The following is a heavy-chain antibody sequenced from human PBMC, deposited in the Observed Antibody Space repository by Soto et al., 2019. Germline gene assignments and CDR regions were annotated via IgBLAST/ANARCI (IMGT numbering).Heavy chain of an antibody. J-gene: IGHJ5*02. Sequence: XGTLYITCTVSGGSISNYYWSWIRQPPGKGLEWIGYIYYSGSTNYNPSLKSRVTMSADTSKDQLSLKLTSVTAADTAVYYCARESAGSGKNNWFDPWGQGTLVTVSS. CDR2: IYYSGST. D-gene: IGHD3-10*01. V-gene: IGHV4-59*01. CDR3: ARESAGSGKNNWFDP. CDR1: GGSISNYY.